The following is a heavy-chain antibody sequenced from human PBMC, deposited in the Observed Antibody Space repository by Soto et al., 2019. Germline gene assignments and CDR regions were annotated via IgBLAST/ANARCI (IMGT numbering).Heavy chain of an antibody. CDR3: AKTATYFDDYHNTGYSSEDY. CDR1: GLPFNDFG. J-gene: IGHJ4*01. Sequence: GGSLRLSCTVSGLPFNDFGLHWVRQTPGKGLEWVAIISRDGKKKLYADSVKGRFTVSRDNSRNTLYLQMTRLGSADTALYFCAKTATYFDDYHNTGYSSEDYWGRGTMVTVSS. D-gene: IGHD3-9*01. CDR2: ISRDGKKK. V-gene: IGHV3-30*18.